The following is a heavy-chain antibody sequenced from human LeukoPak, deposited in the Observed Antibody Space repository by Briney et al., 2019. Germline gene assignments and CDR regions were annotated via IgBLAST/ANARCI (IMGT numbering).Heavy chain of an antibody. CDR2: IYHSGST. D-gene: IGHD6-19*01. CDR1: GGSISSSNW. CDR3: ARAGSSGWLRDRKYFDY. V-gene: IGHV4-4*02. J-gene: IGHJ4*02. Sequence: SGTLSLTCAVSGGSISSSNWWSWVRQPPGKGLEWIGEIYHSGSTNYNPSLKSRVTISVDKSKNQFSLKLTSVTAADTAVYYCARAGSSGWLRDRKYFDYWGQGTRVIVSS.